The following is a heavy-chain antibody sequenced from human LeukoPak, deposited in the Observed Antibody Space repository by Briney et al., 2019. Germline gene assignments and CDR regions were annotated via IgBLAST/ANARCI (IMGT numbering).Heavy chain of an antibody. V-gene: IGHV1-69*05. CDR3: ARAQYSSSWTPYYYYMDV. D-gene: IGHD6-13*01. CDR2: IIPIFGTA. CDR1: GGTFSSYA. J-gene: IGHJ6*03. Sequence: ASVKVSCKASGGTFSSYAISWVRQAPGQGLEWMGGIIPIFGTANYAQKFQGRVKITTDESTGTAYMELSSLRSEDTAVYSCARAQYSSSWTPYYYYMDVWGKGTTVTVSS.